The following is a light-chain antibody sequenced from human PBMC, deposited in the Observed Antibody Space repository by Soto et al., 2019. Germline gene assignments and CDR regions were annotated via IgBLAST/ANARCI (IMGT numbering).Light chain of an antibody. J-gene: IGLJ1*01. CDR1: SSNIGSNT. CDR2: SNN. Sequence: QLVLTQPPSTSGTPGQRVTISCSGSSSNIGSNTVNLYQQLPGAAPKLLIQSNNHRPSGVPDRFSGSQSGTSASLAISGLQSEDEADYYCAVWDDSLNGYVFGTGTKLTVL. V-gene: IGLV1-44*01. CDR3: AVWDDSLNGYV.